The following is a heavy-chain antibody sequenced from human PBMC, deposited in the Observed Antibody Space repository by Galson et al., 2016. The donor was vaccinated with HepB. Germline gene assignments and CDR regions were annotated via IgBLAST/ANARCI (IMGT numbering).Heavy chain of an antibody. CDR3: ARDGFPGFGSFFDY. V-gene: IGHV4-34*01. J-gene: IGHJ4*01. Sequence: ETLSLTCTVSGESLSGYFWSWIRQPPGKGLEWIGEVNHRGTTNYDPYLESRVTISADTSKNQFPLNLSSVTAADTAVYFCARDGFPGFGSFFDYWGHGALVTVSS. D-gene: IGHD3-10*01. CDR1: GESLSGYF. CDR2: VNHRGTT.